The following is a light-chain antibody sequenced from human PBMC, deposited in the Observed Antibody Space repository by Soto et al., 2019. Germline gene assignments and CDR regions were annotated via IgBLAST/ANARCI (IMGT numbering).Light chain of an antibody. CDR2: EVN. CDR1: SSNVGSYKL. V-gene: IGLV2-14*02. CDR3: ATWDDSLNVV. J-gene: IGLJ2*01. Sequence: QSALTQPASVSGSPGQSITISCTGTSSNVGSYKLVSWYQQHPGKAPKLMIFEVNKRPSGVSNRFSGSKSGTSASLAISGLLSEDEADYYCATWDDSLNVVFGGGTKLTVL.